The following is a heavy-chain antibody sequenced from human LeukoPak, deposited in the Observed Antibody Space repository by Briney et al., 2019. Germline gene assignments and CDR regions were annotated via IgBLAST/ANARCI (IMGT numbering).Heavy chain of an antibody. CDR2: IYYSGST. J-gene: IGHJ3*02. CDR3: AKRTTMIVVKKGGYAFDI. CDR1: GGSISSSSYY. D-gene: IGHD3-22*01. Sequence: KPSETLSLTCTVSGGSISSSSYYWGWIRQPPGKGLEWIGSIYYSGSTYYNPSLKSRVTISVDTSKNQFSLKLSSVTAADTAVYYCAKRTTMIVVKKGGYAFDIWGQGTMVTVSS. V-gene: IGHV4-39*07.